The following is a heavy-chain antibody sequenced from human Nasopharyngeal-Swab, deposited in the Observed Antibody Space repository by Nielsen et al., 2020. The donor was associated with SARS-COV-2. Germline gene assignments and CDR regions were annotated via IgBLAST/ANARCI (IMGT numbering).Heavy chain of an antibody. CDR1: GYTFTSYY. CDR3: ARTDDYGDYYWDY. CDR2: INPSGGST. J-gene: IGHJ4*02. V-gene: IGHV1-46*01. D-gene: IGHD4-17*01. Sequence: ASVKVSCKASGYTFTSYYMHWVRQAPGQGLEWMGIINPSGGSTSYAQKFQGRVTITADKSTSTAYMELSSLRSEDTAVYYCARTDDYGDYYWDYWGQGTLVTVSS.